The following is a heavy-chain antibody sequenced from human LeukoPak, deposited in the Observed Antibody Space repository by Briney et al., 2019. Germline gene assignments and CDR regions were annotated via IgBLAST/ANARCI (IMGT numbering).Heavy chain of an antibody. CDR2: ISGSGGIT. Sequence: PGGSLRLSCAASGFAFSSYALSWVRQAPGKGLEWVSTISGSGGITYYADSVKGRFTISRDNSKNTLYLQMSSLRAEDTALYYCAKYPPRSNCGGDCPYYWGQGTLVTVSS. D-gene: IGHD2-21*02. CDR3: AKYPPRSNCGGDCPYY. V-gene: IGHV3-23*01. J-gene: IGHJ4*02. CDR1: GFAFSSYA.